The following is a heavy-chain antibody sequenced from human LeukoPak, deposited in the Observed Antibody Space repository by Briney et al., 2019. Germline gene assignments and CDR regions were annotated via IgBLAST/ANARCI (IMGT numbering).Heavy chain of an antibody. D-gene: IGHD3-22*01. V-gene: IGHV3-21*01. CDR3: ARTLNYYDSSGYYYGDYYFGY. Sequence: GGSLRLSCAASGFTFSSYSMNWVRQAPGKGLEWVSSISSSSSYIYYADSVKGRFTISRDNAKNSLYLQMNSLRAEDTAVYYCARTLNYYDSSGYYYGDYYFGYWGQGTLVTVSS. J-gene: IGHJ4*02. CDR1: GFTFSSYS. CDR2: ISSSSSYI.